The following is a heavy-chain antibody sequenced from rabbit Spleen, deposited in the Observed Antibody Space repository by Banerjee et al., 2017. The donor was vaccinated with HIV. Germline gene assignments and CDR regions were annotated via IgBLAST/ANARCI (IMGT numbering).Heavy chain of an antibody. CDR2: IEGGSSAFS. Sequence: EQLEESGGGLVKPEGSLTLTCKASGVSFSSNHYMCWVRQAPGKGLEWIACIEGGSSAFSYFASWAKGRFTISKTSSTTVTLQMTSLTVADTATYFCARDAGTSFSTYGMDLWGPGTLVTVS. CDR1: GVSFSSNHY. D-gene: IGHD8-1*01. J-gene: IGHJ6*01. V-gene: IGHV1S45*01. CDR3: ARDAGTSFSTYGMDL.